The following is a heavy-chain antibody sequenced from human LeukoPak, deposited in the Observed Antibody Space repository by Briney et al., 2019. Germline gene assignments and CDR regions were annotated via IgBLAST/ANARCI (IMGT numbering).Heavy chain of an antibody. J-gene: IGHJ6*03. Sequence: ASVKVSCKASGCTFTSYGISWVRQAPGQGLEWMGWISAYNGNTNYAQKLQGRVTMTTDTSTSTAYMELRSLRSDDTAVYYCARDGYGQSGTPSPMDVWGKGTTVTISS. CDR3: ARDGYGQSGTPSPMDV. CDR2: ISAYNGNT. V-gene: IGHV1-18*01. D-gene: IGHD1-1*01. CDR1: GCTFTSYG.